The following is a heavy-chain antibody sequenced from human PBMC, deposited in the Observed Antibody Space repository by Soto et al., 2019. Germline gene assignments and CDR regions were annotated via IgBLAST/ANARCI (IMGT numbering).Heavy chain of an antibody. V-gene: IGHV1-69*01. CDR2: IIPIFGTA. Sequence: QVQLVQSGAEVKKPGSSVKVSCKASGGTFSSYAISWVRQAPGQGLEWMGGIIPIFGTANYAQKFQGRVTITADESTSTAYMEPSSLRSEDTAVYYCARDLSASYGSGSYNYWGQGTLVTVSS. CDR3: ARDLSASYGSGSYNY. J-gene: IGHJ4*02. CDR1: GGTFSSYA. D-gene: IGHD3-10*01.